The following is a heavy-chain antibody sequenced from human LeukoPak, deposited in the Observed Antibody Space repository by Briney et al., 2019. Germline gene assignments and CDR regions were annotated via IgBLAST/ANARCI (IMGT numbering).Heavy chain of an antibody. J-gene: IGHJ4*02. D-gene: IGHD1-14*01. CDR2: IKHDGSET. Sequence: GGSLRLSCAASGFTFTNYWMSWVRQAPGKGPEWVANIKHDGSETYYLDSVKGRFTISRDNAKNSLHLQMSSLRADDTAVYYCATEGASTTSSPPAYWGQGTRVTVSS. CDR1: GFTFTNYW. V-gene: IGHV3-7*01. CDR3: ATEGASTTSSPPAY.